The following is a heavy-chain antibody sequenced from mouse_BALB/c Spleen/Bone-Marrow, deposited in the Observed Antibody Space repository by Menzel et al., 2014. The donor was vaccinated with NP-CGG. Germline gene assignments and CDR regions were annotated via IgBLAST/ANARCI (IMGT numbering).Heavy chain of an antibody. Sequence: EVKLLESGTVLARPGAAVKMSCKASGYTFSNYWMHWVKQRPGQGLEWIGTIYPGNSDTTYNRNFKGKAKLTAVTSTSTAYMELSSLTNEDSAVYYCTTLARNNFDYWGQGTTLTVSS. CDR1: GYTFSNYW. D-gene: IGHD3-1*01. J-gene: IGHJ2*01. V-gene: IGHV1-5*01. CDR2: IYPGNSDT. CDR3: TTLARNNFDY.